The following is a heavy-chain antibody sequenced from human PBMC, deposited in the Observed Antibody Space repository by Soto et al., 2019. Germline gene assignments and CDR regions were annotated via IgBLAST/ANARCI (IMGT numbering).Heavy chain of an antibody. Sequence: EVQLVESGGGLVQPGRSLRLSCAGSGFTFDDYSMHWVRQAPGKGLEWVSGISWNSGSIGYADSVKGRFTISRDNAKNSLYLQMNSLRAEDTVVYYCAKDMGSNYYYYMDVWGKGSTVAV. D-gene: IGHD2-2*01. CDR1: GFTFDDYS. V-gene: IGHV3-9*01. J-gene: IGHJ6*03. CDR3: AKDMGSNYYYYMDV. CDR2: ISWNSGSI.